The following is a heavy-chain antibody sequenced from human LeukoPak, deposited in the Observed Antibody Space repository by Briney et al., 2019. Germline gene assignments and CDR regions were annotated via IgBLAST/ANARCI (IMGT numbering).Heavy chain of an antibody. V-gene: IGHV3-9*01. D-gene: IGHD3-22*01. CDR3: ARGLFLSGYLDAFDM. CDR2: ISWNSGSI. Sequence: GRSLRLSCAASGFTFDDYAMHWVRQAPGKGLEWVSGISWNSGSIGYADSVKGRFTISRDNAKNSLYLQMNSLRVEDTAVYYCARGLFLSGYLDAFDMWGQGTVVTVSS. CDR1: GFTFDDYA. J-gene: IGHJ3*02.